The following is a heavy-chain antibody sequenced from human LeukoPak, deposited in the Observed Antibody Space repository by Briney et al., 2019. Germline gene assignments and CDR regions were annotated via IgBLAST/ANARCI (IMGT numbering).Heavy chain of an antibody. CDR1: GGSFSGYY. J-gene: IGHJ4*02. Sequence: SETLSLTCAVYGGSFSGYYWSWIRQPPGKGLEWIGEINHSGSTNYNPSLKSRVTISVDTSKNQFSLKLSSVTAADTAVYYCARDEGYYDYVWGSYRRGPYFDYWGQGTLVTVSS. CDR3: ARDEGYYDYVWGSYRRGPYFDY. V-gene: IGHV4-34*01. CDR2: INHSGST. D-gene: IGHD3-16*02.